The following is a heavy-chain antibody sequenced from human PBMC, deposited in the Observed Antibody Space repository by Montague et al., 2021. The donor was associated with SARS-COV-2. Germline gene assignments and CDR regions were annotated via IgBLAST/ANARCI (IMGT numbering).Heavy chain of an antibody. D-gene: IGHD4-17*01. V-gene: IGHV4-59*08. Sequence: SETLSLTCTVSGGSISSYYWNWIRQPPGKGLEWIGVVYYSGYTXXXPSXKGRVTISIDASKNQFFLKLNSLTATDTAIYHCARRRLREDYFDFWGQGTLLTVSS. CDR3: ARRRLREDYFDF. J-gene: IGHJ4*02. CDR1: GGSISSYY. CDR2: VYYSGYT.